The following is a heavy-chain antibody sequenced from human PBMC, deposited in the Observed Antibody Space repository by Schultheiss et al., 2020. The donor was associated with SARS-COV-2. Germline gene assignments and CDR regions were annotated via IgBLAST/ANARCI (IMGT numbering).Heavy chain of an antibody. J-gene: IGHJ4*02. CDR2: IIPMFGTA. CDR3: VRGVTPRYNGDPHY. V-gene: IGHV1-69*05. D-gene: IGHD4-17*01. Sequence: KISCKASGGTFSSYAISWVRQAPGQGLEWMGGIIPMFGTANYAQKFQGRVTMTRDTSTSTVYMELSSLRSEDMVVYSCVRGVTPRYNGDPHYWGQGTLVTVSS. CDR1: GGTFSSYA.